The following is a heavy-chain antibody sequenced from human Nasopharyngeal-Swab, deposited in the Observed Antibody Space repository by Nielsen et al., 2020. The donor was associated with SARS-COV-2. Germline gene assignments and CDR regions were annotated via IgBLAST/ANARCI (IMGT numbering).Heavy chain of an antibody. D-gene: IGHD2-15*01. Sequence: SETLSLTCAVYGGSFSGYYWSWIRQPPGKGLEWIGEINHSGSTNYNPSLKSRVTISVATPKNQFSLKLSSVTAADTAVYYCARGRPSCSGGSCYWGTNYYYGMDVWGQGTTVTVSS. V-gene: IGHV4-34*01. CDR2: INHSGST. J-gene: IGHJ6*02. CDR1: GGSFSGYY. CDR3: ARGRPSCSGGSCYWGTNYYYGMDV.